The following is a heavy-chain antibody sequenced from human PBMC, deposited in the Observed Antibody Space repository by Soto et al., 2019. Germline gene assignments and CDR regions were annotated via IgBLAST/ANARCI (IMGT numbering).Heavy chain of an antibody. D-gene: IGHD1-26*01. CDR3: AKEGGLSGSYYISSSYYFDY. Sequence: PGGSLRLSCAASGFTFSRYGMNWVRQAPGKGLEWVSYISSSSSTIYYADSVKGRFTISRDNSKNTLYLQMNSLRAEDTSVYYCAKEGGLSGSYYISSSYYFDYWGQGTLVTVSS. J-gene: IGHJ4*02. V-gene: IGHV3-48*01. CDR2: ISSSSSTI. CDR1: GFTFSRYG.